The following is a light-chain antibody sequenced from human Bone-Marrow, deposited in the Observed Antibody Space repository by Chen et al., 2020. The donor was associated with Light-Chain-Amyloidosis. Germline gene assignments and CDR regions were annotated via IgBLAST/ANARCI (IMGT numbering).Light chain of an antibody. CDR1: SSTVGDSSL. V-gene: IGLV2-23*01. CDR3: YTYAVSATFV. CDR2: EGI. J-gene: IGLJ1*01. Sequence: QSALTHPASVSGSPGQSFTRSCTGTSSTVGDSSLVACYQHHPGKAPTLILYEGIQRLSGVPSRVSGSISGNTASLTLSGLQTEDEVDYFCYTYAVSATFVFGSATTVTVL.